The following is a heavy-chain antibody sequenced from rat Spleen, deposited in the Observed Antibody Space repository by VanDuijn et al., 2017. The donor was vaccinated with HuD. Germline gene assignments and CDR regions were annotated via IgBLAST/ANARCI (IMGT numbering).Heavy chain of an antibody. CDR1: GFTFSDYN. V-gene: IGHV5-7*01. Sequence: EVQLVESGGGLVQPGRSLKLSCAASGFTFSDYNMAWVRQAPKKGLEWVGTSSYDGSSTYYRDSVKGRFTISRDNAKSTLYLQMDSLRSEDTATYYCARASYDWYFDFWGPGTMVTVSS. CDR2: SSYDGSST. CDR3: ARASYDWYFDF. J-gene: IGHJ1*01.